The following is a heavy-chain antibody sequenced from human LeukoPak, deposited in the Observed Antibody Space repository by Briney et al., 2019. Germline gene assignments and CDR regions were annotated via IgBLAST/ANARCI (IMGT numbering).Heavy chain of an antibody. V-gene: IGHV4-34*01. CDR1: GGSFSGYY. CDR3: ARLVPRYGSGSQSDY. CDR2: INHSRST. J-gene: IGHJ4*02. Sequence: SETLSLTCAVYGGSFSGYYWSWIRQPPGKGLEWIGEINHSRSTNYNPSLKSRVTISVDTSKNQFSLKLSSVTAADTAVYYCARLVPRYGSGSQSDYWGQGTLVTVSS. D-gene: IGHD3-10*01.